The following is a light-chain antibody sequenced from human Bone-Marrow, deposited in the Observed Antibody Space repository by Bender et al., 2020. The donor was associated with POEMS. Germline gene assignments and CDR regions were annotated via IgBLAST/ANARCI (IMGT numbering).Light chain of an antibody. V-gene: IGLV3-10*01. Sequence: SYELTQPPSVSVSPGQTARITCSGDALPKRYAYWYQQKSGQAPVLVIYEDSKRPSEIPERFSGSSSGTMATLTVSGAQVEDEAGYYCYSTDSSGNHMVFGGGTKLTVL. CDR2: EDS. J-gene: IGLJ2*01. CDR1: ALPKRY. CDR3: YSTDSSGNHMV.